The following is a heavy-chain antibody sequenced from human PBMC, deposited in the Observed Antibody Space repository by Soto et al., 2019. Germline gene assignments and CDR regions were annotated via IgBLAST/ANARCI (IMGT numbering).Heavy chain of an antibody. Sequence: GGSLRLSGAASGFTFSSYWMSWVRQAPGKGLEWVSNIKEDGSEKYYVDSVKGRFTISRDNAKNSLYLQMNSLRAEDTAVYYCAREDTPQNWFDPWGQGTLVTVSS. CDR3: AREDTPQNWFDP. CDR1: GFTFSSYW. J-gene: IGHJ5*02. V-gene: IGHV3-7*03. CDR2: IKEDGSEK. D-gene: IGHD5-18*01.